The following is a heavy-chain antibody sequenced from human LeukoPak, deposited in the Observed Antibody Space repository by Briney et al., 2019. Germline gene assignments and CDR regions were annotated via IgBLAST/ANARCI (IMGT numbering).Heavy chain of an antibody. CDR3: ARNHWGESNWFDP. V-gene: IGHV4-59*08. D-gene: IGHD7-27*01. CDR1: GDSISSFY. J-gene: IGHJ5*02. CDR2: IYYSGNT. Sequence: PSETLSLTCTVSGDSISSFYWSWIRQPPGKGLEWIGYIYYSGNTDYNPSLKSRVTISVDTSKNQFSLKLSSVTAADTAVYYCARNHWGESNWFDPWGQGTLVTVSS.